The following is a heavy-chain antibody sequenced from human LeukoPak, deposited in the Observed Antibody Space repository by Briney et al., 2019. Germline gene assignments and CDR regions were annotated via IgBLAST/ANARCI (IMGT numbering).Heavy chain of an antibody. J-gene: IGHJ4*02. CDR3: AREDSGSYSRDY. V-gene: IGHV3-48*03. CDR2: ISSSGSTI. Sequence: GGSLRLSCAASGFTFSSYEMNWVRQAPGKGLEWVSYISSSGSTIYYADSVKGRFTISRDNAKNSLYLQMNSLRAEDTAVYYCAREDSGSYSRDYWGRGTLVTVSS. D-gene: IGHD1-26*01. CDR1: GFTFSSYE.